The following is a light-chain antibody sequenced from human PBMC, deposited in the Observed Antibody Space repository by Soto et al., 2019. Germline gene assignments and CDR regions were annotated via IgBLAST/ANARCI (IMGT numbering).Light chain of an antibody. CDR2: GAS. J-gene: IGKJ1*01. V-gene: IGKV3-15*01. Sequence: EIVMTQSPATLSVSPGERATLSCRASQSVSSNLAWYKQKPGQAPRLLIYGASIRATGIPARFSGSGSGTEFSLTISSLQSEDFAVYYCQQYNNWPTGVTFGQGTKVEIK. CDR3: QQYNNWPTGVT. CDR1: QSVSSN.